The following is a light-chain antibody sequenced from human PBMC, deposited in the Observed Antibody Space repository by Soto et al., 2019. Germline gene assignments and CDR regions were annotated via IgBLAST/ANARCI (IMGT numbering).Light chain of an antibody. CDR3: QRYNRFPYT. CDR2: KAS. J-gene: IGKJ2*01. V-gene: IGKV1-5*03. Sequence: DIQMTQSPSTLSASVGDRVTITCRASQSISDWLAWYQQRSGKAPKLLIYKASSLQSGVPPRFSGSGSGTEFTLTISSLQPDDFATYYCQRYNRFPYTFGQGTKLEIK. CDR1: QSISDW.